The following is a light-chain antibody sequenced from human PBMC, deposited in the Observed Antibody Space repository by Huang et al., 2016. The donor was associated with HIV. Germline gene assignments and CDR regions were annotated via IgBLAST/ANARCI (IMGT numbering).Light chain of an antibody. Sequence: DIVMTQSPDSLAVSPGERATINCKSSQSLLYSLSKKNYLVWFQQKPGRPPKLLIYWATTRESGVPDRFSGSGSGTDFTLTINNLQAEDVAVYFCLQYYSVPQTFGHGTKVEIK. CDR1: QSLLYSLSKKNY. CDR3: LQYYSVPQT. CDR2: WAT. V-gene: IGKV4-1*01. J-gene: IGKJ1*01.